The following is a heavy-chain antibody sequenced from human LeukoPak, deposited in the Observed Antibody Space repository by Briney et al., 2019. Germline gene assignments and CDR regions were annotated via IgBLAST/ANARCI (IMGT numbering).Heavy chain of an antibody. CDR3: ARDAAADAFDI. J-gene: IGHJ3*02. V-gene: IGHV4-59*12. CDR1: GGSISSYY. D-gene: IGHD6-13*01. CDR2: IYYSGST. Sequence: SETLSLTCTVSGGSISSYYWSWIRQPPGKGLEWIGYIYYSGSTNYNPSLKSRVTISVDTSKNQFSLKLSSVTAADTAVDYCARDAAADAFDIWGQGTMVTVSS.